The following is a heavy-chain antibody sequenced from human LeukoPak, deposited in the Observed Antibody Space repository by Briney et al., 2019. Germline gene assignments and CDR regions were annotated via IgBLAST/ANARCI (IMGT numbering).Heavy chain of an antibody. D-gene: IGHD5-18*01. CDR1: GGSFSGYY. J-gene: IGHJ4*02. CDR2: INHSGST. Sequence: SETLSLTCTVYGGSFSGYYWSWIRQPPGKGLEWIGEINHSGSTNYNPSLKSRVTISVDTSKNQFSLKLSSVTAADTAVYYCARGGYSYGYWGQGTLVTVSS. V-gene: IGHV4-34*01. CDR3: ARGGYSYGY.